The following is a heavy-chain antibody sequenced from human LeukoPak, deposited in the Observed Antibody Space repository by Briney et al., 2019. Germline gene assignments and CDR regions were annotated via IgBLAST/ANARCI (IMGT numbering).Heavy chain of an antibody. CDR3: ARVIELGELLSGLFDY. Sequence: PSETLSLTCTVSGGSISSGDYYWSWIRQPPGKGLEWIGYIYYSGSTYYNPSLKSRVTISVYTSKNQFSLKLSSVTAADTAVYYCARVIELGELLSGLFDYWGQGTLVTVSS. V-gene: IGHV4-30-4*01. J-gene: IGHJ4*02. D-gene: IGHD3-10*01. CDR1: GGSISSGDYY. CDR2: IYYSGST.